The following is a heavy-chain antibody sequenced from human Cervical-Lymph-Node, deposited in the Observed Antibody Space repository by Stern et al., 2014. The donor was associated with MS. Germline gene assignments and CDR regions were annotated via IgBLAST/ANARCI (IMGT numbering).Heavy chain of an antibody. D-gene: IGHD2-15*01. CDR3: AHSRVKYCRGGTCYSSLFDY. CDR1: GFSVATAGVG. CDR2: LYWDDDK. V-gene: IGHV2-5*02. Sequence: SGPTLVKPTQTVTLTCTLSGFSVATAGVGVGWIRQPPGKALEWLGVLYWDDDKLYSPSLKNRLTIIKDTSKNQVVLTMTNVDPVDTATYYCAHSRVKYCRGGTCYSSLFDYWGQGTLVTVSS. J-gene: IGHJ4*02.